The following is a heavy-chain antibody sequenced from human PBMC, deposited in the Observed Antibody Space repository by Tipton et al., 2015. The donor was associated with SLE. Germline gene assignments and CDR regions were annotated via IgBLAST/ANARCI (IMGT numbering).Heavy chain of an antibody. J-gene: IGHJ1*01. D-gene: IGHD3-22*01. CDR2: INHSGST. Sequence: TLSLTCAVYSGSFSGYYWSWIRQPPGKGLEWIGEINHSGSTNYNPSLKSRVTISVDTSKNQFSLKLSSVTAADTAVYYCARVGGYYRAEYFQHWGQGTLVTVSS. V-gene: IGHV4-34*01. CDR1: SGSFSGYY. CDR3: ARVGGYYRAEYFQH.